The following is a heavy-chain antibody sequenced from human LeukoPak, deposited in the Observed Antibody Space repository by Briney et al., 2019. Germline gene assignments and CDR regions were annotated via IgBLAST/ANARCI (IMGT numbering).Heavy chain of an antibody. CDR1: GFTFRNYA. CDR3: ARAWGVYSSSWYHQYDN. J-gene: IGHJ4*02. CDR2: ISGSGGGA. V-gene: IGHV3-21*01. D-gene: IGHD6-13*01. Sequence: GGSLRLSCTASGFTFRNYAMNWVRQAPGKGLEWVSSISGSGGGANYADSVKGRFTISRDNAKNSVYLQMNSLRAEDTAVYYCARAWGVYSSSWYHQYDNWGQGTLVTVSS.